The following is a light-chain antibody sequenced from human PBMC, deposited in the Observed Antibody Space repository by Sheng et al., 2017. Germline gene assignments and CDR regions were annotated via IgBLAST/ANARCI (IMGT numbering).Light chain of an antibody. Sequence: EIVLTQSPGTLSLSPGERATLSCRASQSVPNKYLAWYQQSPGQSPRLLVSGASNRAIGIPDRFSGSGSGTDFTLTISRLEPEDFAVYYCLQYGVSLYSFGQGTKLEIK. CDR3: LQYGVSLYS. J-gene: IGKJ2*01. CDR1: QSVPNKY. CDR2: GAS. V-gene: IGKV3-20*01.